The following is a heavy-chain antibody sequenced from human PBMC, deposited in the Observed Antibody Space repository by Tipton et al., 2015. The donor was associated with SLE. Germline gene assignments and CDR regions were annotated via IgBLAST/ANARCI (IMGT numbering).Heavy chain of an antibody. J-gene: IGHJ6*02. CDR2: INHSGST. V-gene: IGHV4-39*07. Sequence: LRLSCTVSGGSISSSLYYWGWIRQPPGKGLGWIWEINHSGSTNYNPSLKSRVTISVDTSKNQFSLKLSSVTAADTAVYYCARAFGYDYYYYYGMDVWGQGTTVTVSS. CDR3: ARAFGYDYYYYYGMDV. D-gene: IGHD5-12*01. CDR1: GGSISSSLYY.